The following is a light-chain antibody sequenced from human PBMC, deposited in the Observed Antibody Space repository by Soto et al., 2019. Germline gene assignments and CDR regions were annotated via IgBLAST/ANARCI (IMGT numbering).Light chain of an antibody. CDR1: SSDVGTYNY. Sequence: QSVLTQPASVSGSPGQSITISCTGTSSDVGTYNYVSWYQHHPGKAPKLIIYEVSNRPSGVSNRFSGSKSGSTASLTISGLQAEDEADYHCTSYIGATTYVFGTGTQLTVL. V-gene: IGLV2-14*01. J-gene: IGLJ1*01. CDR2: EVS. CDR3: TSYIGATTYV.